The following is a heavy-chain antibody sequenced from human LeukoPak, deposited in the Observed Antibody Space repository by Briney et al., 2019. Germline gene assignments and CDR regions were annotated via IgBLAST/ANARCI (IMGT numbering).Heavy chain of an antibody. Sequence: SETLSLTCSVYGGSISRYYWSWIGQPPGKGLEWIGYIYYSGSTNYNPSHKSRVTISVDTSKNQFSLKLSSVTAADTAVYYCARFRWLAPFDYWGQGTLVTVSS. J-gene: IGHJ4*02. CDR2: IYYSGST. D-gene: IGHD6-19*01. V-gene: IGHV4-59*01. CDR3: ARFRWLAPFDY. CDR1: GGSISRYY.